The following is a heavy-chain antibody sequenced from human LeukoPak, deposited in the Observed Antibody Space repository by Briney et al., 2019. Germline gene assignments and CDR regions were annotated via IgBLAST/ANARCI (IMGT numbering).Heavy chain of an antibody. CDR2: INPNSGGT. Sequence: RASVKVSFKASGYTFTGYYMHWVRQAPGQGLEWMGWINPNSGGTNYAQKFQGWVTMTRDTSISTAYMELSRLRSDDTAVYYCARGFTSRRYFDWLPYFDYWGQGTLVTVSS. J-gene: IGHJ4*02. D-gene: IGHD3-9*01. CDR3: ARGFTSRRYFDWLPYFDY. CDR1: GYTFTGYY. V-gene: IGHV1-2*04.